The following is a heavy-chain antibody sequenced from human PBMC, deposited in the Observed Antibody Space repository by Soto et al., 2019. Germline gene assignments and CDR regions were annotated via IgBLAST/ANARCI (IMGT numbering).Heavy chain of an antibody. CDR3: ARGGRAHPFNIVVVPAATFV. CDR2: INHSGST. D-gene: IGHD2-2*01. V-gene: IGHV4-34*01. J-gene: IGHJ6*04. Sequence: SETLSLTCAVYGGSFSGYYWSWIRQPPGKGLEWIGEINHSGSTNYNPSLKSRVTISVDTSKNQFSLKLSSVTAADTAVYYCARGGRAHPFNIVVVPAATFVWGKGTTVTVSS. CDR1: GGSFSGYY.